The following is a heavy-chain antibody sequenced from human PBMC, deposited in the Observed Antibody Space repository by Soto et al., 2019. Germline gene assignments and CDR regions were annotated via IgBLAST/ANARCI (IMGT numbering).Heavy chain of an antibody. J-gene: IGHJ4*02. CDR1: RITFSGFW. V-gene: IGHV3-74*01. CDR3: ATVFEH. Sequence: VPLVESGGGSVQPGGSLRLSCVDSRITFSGFWMHWVRQVPGKGLVWVARVDSAGSGTSYADSVKGRFTISRDNAKNTLSLQMDSLRVEDTAVYYCATVFEHWGQGIPVTVSS. CDR2: VDSAGSGT.